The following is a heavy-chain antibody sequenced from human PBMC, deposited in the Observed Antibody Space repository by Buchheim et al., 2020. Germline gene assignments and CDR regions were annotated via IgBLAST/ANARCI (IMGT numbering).Heavy chain of an antibody. J-gene: IGHJ4*02. D-gene: IGHD3-10*01. CDR2: ISSRTYT. CDR3: ARDPTMIRGVTSSQFDY. Sequence: QVHLVESGGGLVKPGGSLTLSCTASGFTFMDYSMTWIRQAPGKGLELISYISSRTYTTYADSVKGRFTIPRDNAKNTLYLQMNSLRAEDTAVYYCARDPTMIRGVTSSQFDYWGQGTL. CDR1: GFTFMDYS. V-gene: IGHV3-11*06.